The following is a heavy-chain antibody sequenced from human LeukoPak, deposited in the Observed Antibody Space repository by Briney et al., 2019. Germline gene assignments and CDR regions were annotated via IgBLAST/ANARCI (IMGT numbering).Heavy chain of an antibody. D-gene: IGHD6-25*01. Sequence: PSETLSLTCTVSRGSISSSSYYWGWIRQPPGKGLEWIGSIYYSGSTYYNPSLKSRVTISVDTSKNQFSLKLSSVTAADTAVYYCPRRSYSGLLYYFDYRGQGTLVTVSS. CDR3: PRRSYSGLLYYFDY. V-gene: IGHV4-39*01. J-gene: IGHJ4*02. CDR1: RGSISSSSYY. CDR2: IYYSGST.